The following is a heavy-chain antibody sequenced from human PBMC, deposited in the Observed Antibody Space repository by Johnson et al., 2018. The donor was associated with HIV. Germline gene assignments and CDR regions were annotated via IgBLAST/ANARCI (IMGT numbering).Heavy chain of an antibody. D-gene: IGHD1-7*01. CDR1: GFTFSDYY. CDR2: IKQDGSEK. J-gene: IGHJ3*02. V-gene: IGHV3-7*01. CDR3: ARGTRLGAPSNLDAFDI. Sequence: EVQLVESGGGLVKPGGSLRLSCAASGFTFSDYYMNWIRQAPGKGLELVANIKQDGSEKYYVDSVKGRFAISRDNAKNSLYLQMNSLRVEDTAVYYCARGTRLGAPSNLDAFDIWGQGTMVTVSS.